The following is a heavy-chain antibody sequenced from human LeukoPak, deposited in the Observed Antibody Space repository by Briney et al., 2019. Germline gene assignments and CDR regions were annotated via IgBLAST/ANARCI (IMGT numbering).Heavy chain of an antibody. CDR2: IRGNGKT. D-gene: IGHD6-19*01. Sequence: PGGSLRLSCAASGLSFSSFAMSWVRQGPARGLEWVSSIRGNGKTFYADSVKGRFTLSSDSSRNTVYFQLNNLGVEDTAIYYCAKASWVSSTDAVRWGQGTLVTVSS. CDR1: GLSFSSFA. J-gene: IGHJ4*02. V-gene: IGHV3-23*01. CDR3: AKASWVSSTDAVR.